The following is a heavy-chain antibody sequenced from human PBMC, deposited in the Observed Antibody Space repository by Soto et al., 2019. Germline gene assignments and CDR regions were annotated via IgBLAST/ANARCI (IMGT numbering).Heavy chain of an antibody. D-gene: IGHD3-10*01. J-gene: IGHJ4*02. V-gene: IGHV3-23*01. CDR3: AKDRLWFGRATEDY. CDR1: GFLFRSFA. CDR2: ISDTGHT. Sequence: EVQLLESGGGLVQPGGSLRLSCAGSGFLFRSFAMSWVRQAPGKGLEWGSGISDTGHTYYADSVMGRFTISRDNSENTLYLQMTALRAEDTATYFCAKDRLWFGRATEDYWGQGILVTVSS.